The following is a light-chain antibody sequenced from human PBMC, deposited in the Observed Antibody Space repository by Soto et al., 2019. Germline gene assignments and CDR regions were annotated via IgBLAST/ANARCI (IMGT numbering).Light chain of an antibody. CDR3: QQYNNLPPLT. Sequence: EIVMTQSPATLSVSPGERATLSCRASQSVSSNLAWYQQKPGQAPRLLIYGASTRATGIPARFSCSGSGTEFTLTISSLQSEDFAVYYCQQYNNLPPLTFVGGTKVEIK. CDR2: GAS. CDR1: QSVSSN. J-gene: IGKJ4*01. V-gene: IGKV3-15*01.